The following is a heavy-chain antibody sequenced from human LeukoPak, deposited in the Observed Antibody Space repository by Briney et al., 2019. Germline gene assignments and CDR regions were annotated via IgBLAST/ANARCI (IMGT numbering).Heavy chain of an antibody. D-gene: IGHD2-15*01. CDR1: GFTFSSYA. CDR3: ASGRVVVVVAPGAFDI. V-gene: IGHV3-30*14. CDR2: ISYDGSNK. J-gene: IGHJ3*02. Sequence: GRSLRLSCAASGFTFSSYAMHWVRQAPGKGLEWVAVISYDGSNKYYADSVKGRFTISRDNSKNTLYLQMNSLRAEDTAVFYCASGRVVVVVAPGAFDIWGQGTMVTVSS.